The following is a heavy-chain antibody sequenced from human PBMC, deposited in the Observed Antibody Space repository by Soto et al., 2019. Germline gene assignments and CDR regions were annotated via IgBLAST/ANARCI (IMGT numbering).Heavy chain of an antibody. CDR1: GGSVSSGSYY. V-gene: IGHV4-61*01. CDR2: IYYSGST. J-gene: IGHJ6*02. Sequence: TLSLTCTVSGGSVSSGSYYWSWIRQPPGKGLEWIGYIYYSGSTNYNPSLKSRVTISVDTSKNQFSLKLSSVTAADTAVYYCARGAFSVAIFGVVPPLGMDVWGQGTTVTVSS. CDR3: ARGAFSVAIFGVVPPLGMDV. D-gene: IGHD3-3*01.